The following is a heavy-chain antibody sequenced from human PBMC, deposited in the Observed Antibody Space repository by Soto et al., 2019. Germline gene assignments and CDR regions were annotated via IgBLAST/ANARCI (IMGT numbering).Heavy chain of an antibody. Sequence: EVQLVESGGGLVQPGGSLRLSCVASGFSVTDIYMNWVRQAPGKGLEWVSVIYNEFTDYADSVRGRFSISTDRSKNALYLHMNSLRAEDSAVYYCVREPRYCSGGSCSIMGDAFDIWGQGTKVTVSS. CDR3: VREPRYCSGGSCSIMGDAFDI. V-gene: IGHV3-66*01. CDR1: GFSVTDIY. D-gene: IGHD2-15*01. J-gene: IGHJ3*02. CDR2: IYNEFT.